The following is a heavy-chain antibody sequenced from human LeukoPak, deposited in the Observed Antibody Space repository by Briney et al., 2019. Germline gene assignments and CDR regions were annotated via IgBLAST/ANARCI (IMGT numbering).Heavy chain of an antibody. V-gene: IGHV3-74*01. CDR2: INSDGSST. CDR1: GFTFSSYW. Sequence: EGSLRLSCAASGFTFSSYWMHWVRQAPGKGLVWVSRINSDGSSTSYADSVKGRFTISRDNAKNTLYLQMNSLRAEDTAVYYCARDPGWVKYQLLPNWFDPWGQGTLVTVSS. D-gene: IGHD2-2*01. CDR3: ARDPGWVKYQLLPNWFDP. J-gene: IGHJ5*02.